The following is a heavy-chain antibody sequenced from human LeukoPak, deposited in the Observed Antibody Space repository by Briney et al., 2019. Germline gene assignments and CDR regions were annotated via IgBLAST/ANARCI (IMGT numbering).Heavy chain of an antibody. CDR2: ISHDGSTK. J-gene: IGHJ4*02. Sequence: GRSLRLSCAASGLTFSSYAMHWVRQAPGKGLEWVTLISHDGSTKYIADSVEGRFTISRDNSKNTLYLQMNGLRVDDTAVYFCASSGDSSSWFYFDYWGQGTLVTVSS. V-gene: IGHV3-30*16. CDR3: ASSGDSSSWFYFDY. D-gene: IGHD6-13*01. CDR1: GLTFSSYA.